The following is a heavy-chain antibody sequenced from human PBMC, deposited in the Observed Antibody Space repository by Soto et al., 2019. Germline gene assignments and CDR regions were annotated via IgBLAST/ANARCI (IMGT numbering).Heavy chain of an antibody. D-gene: IGHD3-22*01. V-gene: IGHV4-4*02. J-gene: IGHJ4*02. CDR1: GGSIISSNW. CDR2: IFHSGST. Sequence: PSETLSLTCAVSGGSIISSNWWSWVRQPPGKGLDWIGEIFHSGSTNYNPSLKSRVTISVDKSKNQFPLKLSSVTAADTAVYYCARGSYYYDSSGYYYVGDFDYWGQGTLVTVSS. CDR3: ARGSYYYDSSGYYYVGDFDY.